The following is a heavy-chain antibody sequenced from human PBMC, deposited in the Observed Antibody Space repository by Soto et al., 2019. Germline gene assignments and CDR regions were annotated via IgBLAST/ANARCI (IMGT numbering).Heavy chain of an antibody. CDR1: GFTFSTSA. Sequence: EVQLLESGGGLVQPGGSLRLSCAASGFTFSTSAMSWVRHAPGQGLEWVSGISGSGGTTYYADSVKGWFTISRDNCKNALYLQMDDLRAEDTAIYYCAKRDLYYWGQGTLATVAS. J-gene: IGHJ4*02. D-gene: IGHD2-21*02. V-gene: IGHV3-23*01. CDR3: AKRDLYY. CDR2: ISGSGGTT.